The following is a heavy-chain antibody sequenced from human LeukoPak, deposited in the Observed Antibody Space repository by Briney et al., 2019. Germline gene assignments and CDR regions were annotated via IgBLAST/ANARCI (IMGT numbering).Heavy chain of an antibody. D-gene: IGHD5-24*01. J-gene: IGHJ3*02. CDR3: ARDEMQVTPDAFDI. Sequence: GGSLRLSCAASGFTFSSYSMNWVRQAPGKGLEWVSYISSSSSTIYYADSVKGRFTISRDNAKSSLYLQMNSLRAEDTAVYYCARDEMQVTPDAFDIWGQGTMVTVSS. V-gene: IGHV3-48*01. CDR2: ISSSSSTI. CDR1: GFTFSSYS.